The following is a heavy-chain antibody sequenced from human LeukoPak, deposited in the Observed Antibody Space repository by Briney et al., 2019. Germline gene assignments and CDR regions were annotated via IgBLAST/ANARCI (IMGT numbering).Heavy chain of an antibody. Sequence: SETLSLTCAVSGYSISSGYYWGWIRQPPGKGLEWIGSNYHSGSTYYNPSLKSRVTISVDTSKNQFSLKLSSVTAADTAVYYCARDSPPDYWGQGTLVTVSS. V-gene: IGHV4-38-2*02. CDR2: NYHSGST. CDR3: ARDSPPDY. CDR1: GYSISSGYY. J-gene: IGHJ4*02.